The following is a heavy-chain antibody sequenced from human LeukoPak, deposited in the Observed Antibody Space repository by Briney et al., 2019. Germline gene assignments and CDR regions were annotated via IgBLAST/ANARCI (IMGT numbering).Heavy chain of an antibody. V-gene: IGHV1-24*01. D-gene: IGHD6-6*01. J-gene: IGHJ4*02. CDR1: GYTLTELS. CDR2: FDPEDGET. CDR3: ATYWAARLRGPIDY. Sequence: GASVKVSCKVSGYTLTELSMHWVRQAPGKGLEWMGGFDPEDGETIYAQKFQGRVTMTEDTSTDTAYMELSSLRSEDAAVYYCATYWAARLRGPIDYWGQGTLVTVSS.